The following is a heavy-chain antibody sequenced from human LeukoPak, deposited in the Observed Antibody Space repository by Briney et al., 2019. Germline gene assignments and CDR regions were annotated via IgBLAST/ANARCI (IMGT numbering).Heavy chain of an antibody. Sequence: GESLKISCKGSGYSFTSYWIGWVRQRPGKGLGWVGIIYPGDSDTRYSPSFQGQVTISADKSISTAYLQWSSLKASDTAMYYCARQSLSEVRGVINYYYYGMDVWGQGTTVTVSS. V-gene: IGHV5-51*01. D-gene: IGHD3-10*01. CDR1: GYSFTSYW. CDR3: ARQSLSEVRGVINYYYYGMDV. J-gene: IGHJ6*02. CDR2: IYPGDSDT.